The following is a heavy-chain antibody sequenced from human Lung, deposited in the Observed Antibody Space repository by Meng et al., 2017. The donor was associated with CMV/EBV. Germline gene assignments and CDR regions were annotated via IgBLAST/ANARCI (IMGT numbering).Heavy chain of an antibody. CDR1: GFTFSRFS. CDR2: ISYDGKDT. CDR3: AKNYNPTPLYYYGVDV. V-gene: IGHV3-30-3*02. D-gene: IGHD1-1*01. Sequence: GGSLRLSCEASGFTFSRFSLHWVRQAPGKGLEWVAVISYDGKDTHYADSVKGKCTISRDNYKSTLYLQMNSLRPEDTAVYYCAKNYNPTPLYYYGVDVWGRGTPVTVSS. J-gene: IGHJ6*02.